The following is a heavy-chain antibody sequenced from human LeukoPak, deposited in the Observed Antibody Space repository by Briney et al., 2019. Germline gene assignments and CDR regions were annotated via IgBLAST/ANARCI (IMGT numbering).Heavy chain of an antibody. CDR1: GFTFSSYA. Sequence: GGSLRLSCTASGFTFSSYAMSWVRQAPGKGLEWVSAISGSGGSTYYADSVKGRFTISRDNSKNTLYLQMNSLRAEDTAVYYCAKDSIYDYGDYEFDYWGQGTLVTVSS. CDR3: AKDSIYDYGDYEFDY. J-gene: IGHJ4*02. D-gene: IGHD4-17*01. CDR2: ISGSGGST. V-gene: IGHV3-23*01.